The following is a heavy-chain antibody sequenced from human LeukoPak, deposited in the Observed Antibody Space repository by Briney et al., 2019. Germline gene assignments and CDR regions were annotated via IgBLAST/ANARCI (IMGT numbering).Heavy chain of an antibody. CDR1: GGSVSSGSYY. CDR3: ARDLGDSSGYSGNWFDP. Sequence: SETLSLTCTVSGGSVSSGSYYWSWIRQPPGKGLEWIGYIYYSGSTNYNPSLKSRVTISVDTSKNQFSLKLSSVTAADTAVYYCARDLGDSSGYSGNWFDPWGQGTLVTVSS. CDR2: IYYSGST. D-gene: IGHD3-22*01. V-gene: IGHV4-61*01. J-gene: IGHJ5*02.